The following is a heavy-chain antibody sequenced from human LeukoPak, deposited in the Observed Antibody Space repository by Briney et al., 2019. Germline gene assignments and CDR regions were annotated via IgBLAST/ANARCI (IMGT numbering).Heavy chain of an antibody. CDR1: GFPFISYW. D-gene: IGHD6-25*01. Sequence: GGSLGLSFEAPGFPFISYWMNWVRPAPGKGLVGVSFFNSSSTYIYYADSVKGRFSISRDNAKKSMYLQMNSLRAEDTAVYYCSRAPYSSAPYLEYFQHWGHGTLVTVSS. CDR3: SRAPYSSAPYLEYFQH. V-gene: IGHV3-21*01. J-gene: IGHJ1*01. CDR2: FNSSSTYI.